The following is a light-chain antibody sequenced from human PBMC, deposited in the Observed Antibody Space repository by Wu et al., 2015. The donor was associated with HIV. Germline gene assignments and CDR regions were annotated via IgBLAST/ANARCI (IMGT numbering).Light chain of an antibody. CDR3: QQRRYWPLYT. CDR1: QSVASF. V-gene: IGKV3-11*01. CDR2: DAS. Sequence: EIVLTQFPATLSLSPGERATLSCRASQSVASFLAWYQQKPGQAPRLLIYDASNRATGIPARFSGSGSGTDFTLTISSLESEDFAVYYCQQRRYWPLYTFGQGAKLEIK. J-gene: IGKJ2*01.